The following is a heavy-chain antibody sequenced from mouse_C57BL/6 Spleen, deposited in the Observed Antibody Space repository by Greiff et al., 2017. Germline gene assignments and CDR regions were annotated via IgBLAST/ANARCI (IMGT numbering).Heavy chain of an antibody. CDR1: GYTFTSYW. D-gene: IGHD2-3*01. CDR2: IDPSDSYT. CDR3: ARSGDGDVYFDV. V-gene: IGHV1-69*01. Sequence: VQLQQPGAELVMPGASVKLSCKASGYTFTSYWMHWVKQRPGQGLEWIGEIDPSDSYTNYNQKFKGKSTLTVDKSSSTAYMQLSSLTSEDSAVYYCARSGDGDVYFDVWGTGTTVTVSS. J-gene: IGHJ1*03.